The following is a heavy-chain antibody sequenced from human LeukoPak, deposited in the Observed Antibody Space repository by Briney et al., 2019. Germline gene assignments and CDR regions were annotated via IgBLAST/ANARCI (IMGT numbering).Heavy chain of an antibody. CDR1: GGSINSYY. CDR3: VRHLSAGRPAFDI. J-gene: IGHJ3*02. CDR2: IYYSGST. V-gene: IGHV4-59*08. Sequence: PSETLSLTCTVSGGSINSYYWSWIRQPPGKGLEWIGYIYYSGSTNYNPSLKSRVTISVDTSNNKFSLMLTSLTAADTAVYYCVRHLSAGRPAFDIWGQGTMVTVSS. D-gene: IGHD2-15*01.